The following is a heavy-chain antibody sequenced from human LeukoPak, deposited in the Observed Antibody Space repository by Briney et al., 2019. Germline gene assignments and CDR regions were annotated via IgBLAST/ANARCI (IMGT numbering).Heavy chain of an antibody. V-gene: IGHV4-39*01. Sequence: SETLSLTCSLSGDSISRSDSYWDWIRQAPGKGLEWIGTIYYSGRTYYGPTLKSRVTMSVDRSNNQFSLNLRSVTAADTAVYYCARRRYYDGSGYLEWGQGTLLSVSS. CDR2: IYYSGRT. D-gene: IGHD3-22*01. J-gene: IGHJ1*01. CDR1: GDSISRSDSY. CDR3: ARRRYYDGSGYLE.